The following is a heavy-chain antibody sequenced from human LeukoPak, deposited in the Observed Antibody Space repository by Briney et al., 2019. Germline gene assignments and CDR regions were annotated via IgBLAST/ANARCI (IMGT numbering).Heavy chain of an antibody. J-gene: IGHJ6*03. D-gene: IGHD2-2*01. V-gene: IGHV4-34*01. CDR3: ARFFSSTSWHPTRGYYYMDV. CDR1: GGSFSGYY. Sequence: SETLSLTCAVYGGSFSGYYWSWIRQPPGKGLEWIGEINHSGSTNYNPSLKSRVTISVDTSKNQFSLKLSSVTAADTAVYYCARFFSSTSWHPTRGYYYMDVWGKGTTVTVSS. CDR2: INHSGST.